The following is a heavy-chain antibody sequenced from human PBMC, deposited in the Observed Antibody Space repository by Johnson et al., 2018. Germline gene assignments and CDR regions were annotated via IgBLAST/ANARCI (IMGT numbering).Heavy chain of an antibody. CDR2: IYYSGST. V-gene: IGHV4-59*01. CDR1: GGSISPYY. D-gene: IGHD3-10*01. CDR3: ARDRGVTMVRGTSRFSYYYMDV. Sequence: QVQLQESGPGLVKPSETLSLTCTVSGGSISPYYWSWIRQPPGKRLEWMGYIYYSGSTNYNPSLKGRVTMSVDTSENQLSLRLSSVTAEDTAVYYCARDRGVTMVRGTSRFSYYYMDVWGKGTTVTVSS. J-gene: IGHJ6*03.